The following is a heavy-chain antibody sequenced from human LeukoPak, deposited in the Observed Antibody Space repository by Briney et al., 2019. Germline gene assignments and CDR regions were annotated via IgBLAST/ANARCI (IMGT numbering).Heavy chain of an antibody. V-gene: IGHV3-11*04. Sequence: GGSLRLSCAASGFTFSDYYMSWIRQAPGKGLEWVSYISSSGSTIYYADSVKGRFTISRGNAKNSLYLQMNSLRAEDTAVYYCARDLLSTSYDYWGQGTLVTVSS. J-gene: IGHJ4*02. CDR1: GFTFSDYY. CDR2: ISSSGSTI. CDR3: ARDLLSTSYDY. D-gene: IGHD2-2*01.